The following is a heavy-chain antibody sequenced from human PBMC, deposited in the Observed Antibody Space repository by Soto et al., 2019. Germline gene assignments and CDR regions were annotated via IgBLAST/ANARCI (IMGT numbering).Heavy chain of an antibody. CDR2: IYYSGST. CDR3: ARWTTVTTERFDAVDL. D-gene: IGHD4-17*01. J-gene: IGHJ3*01. Sequence: QVQLQESGPGLVKPSETLSLTCTVSGGSISSYYWSWIRQPPGKGLEWIGYIYYSGSTNYTPSLTSRVTISVATSKPQFSLTLSPVTAADTAVYYCARWTTVTTERFDAVDLWGQGTMVTVSS. V-gene: IGHV4-59*01. CDR1: GGSISSYY.